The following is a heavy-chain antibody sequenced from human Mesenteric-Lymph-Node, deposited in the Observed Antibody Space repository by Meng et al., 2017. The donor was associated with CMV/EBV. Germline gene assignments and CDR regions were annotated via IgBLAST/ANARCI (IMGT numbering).Heavy chain of an antibody. J-gene: IGHJ4*02. CDR1: GFTFSSYS. V-gene: IGHV3-21*01. CDR2: ISSSSSYI. D-gene: IGHD5-18*01. Sequence: GESLKISCAASGFTFSSYSMNWVRQAPGKGLEWVSSISSSSSYIYYADSVKGRFTISRDNAKNSLYLQMNSLRAEDMAVYYCARVRSTAMGTWGQGTLVTVSS. CDR3: ARVRSTAMGT.